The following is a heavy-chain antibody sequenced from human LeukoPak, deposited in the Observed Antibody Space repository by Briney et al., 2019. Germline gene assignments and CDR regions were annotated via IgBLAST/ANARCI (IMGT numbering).Heavy chain of an antibody. CDR1: GYTFTSYG. D-gene: IGHD6-19*01. V-gene: IGHV1-18*04. CDR3: ARDGGSGWSRRLFDY. J-gene: IGHJ4*02. CDR2: ISAYNGNT. Sequence: ASVKVSCKASGYTFTSYGISWVRQAPGQGLEWMGCISAYNGNTNYAQKLQGRVTMTTDTSTSTAYMELRSLRSDDTAVYYCARDGGSGWSRRLFDYWGQGTLVTVSS.